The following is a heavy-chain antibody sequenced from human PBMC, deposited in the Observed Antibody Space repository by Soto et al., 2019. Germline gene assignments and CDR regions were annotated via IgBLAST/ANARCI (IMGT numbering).Heavy chain of an antibody. CDR3: AKDLSPLYYYYGMDV. Sequence: GGSLRLSCAASGFTTSSYAMSWARQAPGKGLEWVSAISGSGGSTYYADSVKGRFTISRDNSKNTLYLQMSSLRAEDTAVYYCAKDLSPLYYYYGMDVWGQGTTVTVSS. V-gene: IGHV3-23*01. CDR2: ISGSGGST. J-gene: IGHJ6*02. CDR1: GFTTSSYA.